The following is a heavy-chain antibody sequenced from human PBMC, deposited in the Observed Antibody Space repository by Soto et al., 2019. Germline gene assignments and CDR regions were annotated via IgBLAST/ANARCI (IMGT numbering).Heavy chain of an antibody. V-gene: IGHV3-33*01. CDR1: GFTFSSYG. Sequence: QVQLVESGGGVVQPGRSLRLSCAASGFTFSSYGMHWVRQAPGKGLEWVAVIWYDGSNKYYADSVKGLFTISRDNSKNTLYRQMNCLRAEDTAVYYCARRGRAAAGTEVDYWGQGTLVTVSS. J-gene: IGHJ4*02. CDR2: IWYDGSNK. CDR3: ARRGRAAAGTEVDY. D-gene: IGHD6-13*01.